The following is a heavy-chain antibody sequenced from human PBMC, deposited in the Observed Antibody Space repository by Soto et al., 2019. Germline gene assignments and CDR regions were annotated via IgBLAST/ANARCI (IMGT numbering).Heavy chain of an antibody. CDR1: GVSISSGDYY. D-gene: IGHD5-18*01. J-gene: IGHJ4*02. Sequence: PSETLSLTCTVSGVSISSGDYYWSWIRQPPGKGLEWIGYIYYSGSTYYNPSLKSRVTISVDTSKNQFSLKLSSVTAADTAVYYCDRDSRRGYSYGLVDYWGQGTLVTVSS. CDR2: IYYSGST. V-gene: IGHV4-30-4*01. CDR3: DRDSRRGYSYGLVDY.